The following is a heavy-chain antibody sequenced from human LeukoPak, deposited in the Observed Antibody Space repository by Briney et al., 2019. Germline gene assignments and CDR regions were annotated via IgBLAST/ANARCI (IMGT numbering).Heavy chain of an antibody. CDR1: GGSFSGYY. CDR3: ARSGYCSSTSCRFDY. J-gene: IGHJ4*02. Sequence: SETLSLTCAVYGGSFSGYYWSWIRQPPGKGLEWIGEINHSGSTNYNPSLKSRVTISVDTSKNQFSLKLSSVTAADTAVYCCARSGYCSSTSCRFDYWGQGTLVTVSS. D-gene: IGHD2-2*01. V-gene: IGHV4-34*01. CDR2: INHSGST.